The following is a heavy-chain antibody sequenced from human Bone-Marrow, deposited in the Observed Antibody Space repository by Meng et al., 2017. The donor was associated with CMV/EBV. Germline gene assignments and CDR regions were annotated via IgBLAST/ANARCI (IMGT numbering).Heavy chain of an antibody. Sequence: GGSLRLSCAASGFTFSSYAMHWVRQAPGKGLEWVAVISYDGSNKYYADSVKGRFTISRDNSKNTLYLQMNSLRAEDTAVYYCAKGPTEGMDVWGQGTTVTFSS. CDR3: AKGPTEGMDV. CDR1: GFTFSSYA. CDR2: ISYDGSNK. V-gene: IGHV3-30*04. J-gene: IGHJ6*02.